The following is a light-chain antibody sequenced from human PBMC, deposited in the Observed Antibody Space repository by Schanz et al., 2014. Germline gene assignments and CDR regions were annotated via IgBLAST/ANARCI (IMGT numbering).Light chain of an antibody. CDR2: DAS. J-gene: IGKJ2*01. V-gene: IGKV1D-13*01. Sequence: AIQLPQSPSSLSASVGARVTITCRASQGISSYLAWYQQKPGKAPNLLIYDASRLQSGVPSRFSGSGSGTEFTLTISSLQPDDFATYFCQQYNDYSYTFGRGTKLEIK. CDR3: QQYNDYSYT. CDR1: QGISSY.